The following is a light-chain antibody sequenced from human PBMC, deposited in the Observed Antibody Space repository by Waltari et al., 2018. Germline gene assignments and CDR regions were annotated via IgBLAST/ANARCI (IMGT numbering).Light chain of an antibody. CDR2: EKN. CDR1: RSNIGNNY. Sequence: QSVLTQPPSVSAAPGQKVTISCPGSRSNIGNNYVSWYQQPPGTAPKLLIYEKNDRPSGIPDRFSGSKSGTSATLGITGLQTGDEADYYCGTWDSSLSAAVFGGGTQLTVL. CDR3: GTWDSSLSAAV. V-gene: IGLV1-51*02. J-gene: IGLJ7*01.